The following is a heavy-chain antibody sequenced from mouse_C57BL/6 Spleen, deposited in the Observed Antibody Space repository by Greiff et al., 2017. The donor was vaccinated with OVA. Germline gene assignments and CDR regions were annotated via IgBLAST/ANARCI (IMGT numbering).Heavy chain of an antibody. D-gene: IGHD1-1*01. CDR3: ARLDYYGSRGDY. J-gene: IGHJ2*01. CDR1: GYTFTSYW. CDR2: IDPSDSYT. V-gene: IGHV1-69*01. Sequence: QVHVKQPGAELVMPGASVKLSCKASGYTFTSYWMHWVKQRPGQGLEWIGEIDPSDSYTNYNQKFKGKSTLTVDKSSSTAYMQLSSLTSEDSAVYYCARLDYYGSRGDYWGQGTTLTVSS.